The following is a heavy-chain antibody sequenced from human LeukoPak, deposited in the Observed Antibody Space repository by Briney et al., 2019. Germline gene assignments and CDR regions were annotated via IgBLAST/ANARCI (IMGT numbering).Heavy chain of an antibody. D-gene: IGHD6-13*01. J-gene: IGHJ6*02. V-gene: IGHV3-23*01. Sequence: GGSLRLSCAASGFTFSSYAMSWVRQAPGKGLEWVSAVGGSGGSTYYADSVKGRFTISRDNSKNTLYLQMNSLRAEDTAVYYCAKDSSSWFSYYYYGMDVWGQGTTVTVSS. CDR3: AKDSSSWFSYYYYGMDV. CDR1: GFTFSSYA. CDR2: VGGSGGST.